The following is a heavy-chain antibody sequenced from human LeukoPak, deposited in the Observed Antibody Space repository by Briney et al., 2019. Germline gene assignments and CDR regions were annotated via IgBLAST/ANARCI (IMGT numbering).Heavy chain of an antibody. CDR2: IYYSGST. CDR3: ARGWQLFGNSDWFDP. D-gene: IGHD6-6*01. J-gene: IGHJ5*02. CDR1: GGSISSYY. V-gene: IGHV4-59*01. Sequence: SETLSLTCTVSGGSISSYYWSWIRQPPGKGLEWIGYIYYSGSTNYNPSLKSRVTISVDTSKNQFSLKLSSVTAADTAVYYCARGWQLFGNSDWFDPWGQGILVTVSS.